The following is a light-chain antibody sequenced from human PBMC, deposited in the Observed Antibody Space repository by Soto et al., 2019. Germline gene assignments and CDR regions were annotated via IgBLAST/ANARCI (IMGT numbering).Light chain of an antibody. J-gene: IGKJ5*01. V-gene: IGKV3-11*01. CDR3: QQRSNRVT. CDR2: DGS. Sequence: EIVLTQSPATLSLSPGERATPSGRPSQSVTSYLAWYQQXPGQAPRLLIYDGSNRATGTPARFSGSGSGKDFTLTISSLAPEDVAVYYCQQRSNRVTFGQGTRLEIK. CDR1: QSVTSY.